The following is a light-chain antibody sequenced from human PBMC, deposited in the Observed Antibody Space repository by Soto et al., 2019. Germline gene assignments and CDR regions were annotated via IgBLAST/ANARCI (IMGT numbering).Light chain of an antibody. CDR2: EGS. CDR1: SSDVGSYNF. CDR3: CSYAGSSTWV. V-gene: IGLV2-23*01. Sequence: QSALTQPASVSGSPGQSITISCTGTSSDVGSYNFVSWYQQHPGKAPKLMIYEGSKRPSGVSNRFSGSKSGNTASLTISGLQAEDEADYYCCSYAGSSTWVFGTGTQVTVL. J-gene: IGLJ1*01.